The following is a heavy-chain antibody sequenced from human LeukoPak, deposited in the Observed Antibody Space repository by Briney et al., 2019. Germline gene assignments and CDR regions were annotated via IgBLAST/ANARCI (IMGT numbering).Heavy chain of an antibody. Sequence: GGSLRLSCAASGFTLRGYGMHWVRQAPGKGLEWVAFIRSDGSDKSYADSVKGRFTISRDNSKNTLYLQMNGLRAEDTAVYYCAKVNSYSSSWYSFCFDYWGQGTLVTVSS. V-gene: IGHV3-30*02. CDR1: GFTLRGYG. J-gene: IGHJ4*02. CDR3: AKVNSYSSSWYSFCFDY. D-gene: IGHD6-13*01. CDR2: IRSDGSDK.